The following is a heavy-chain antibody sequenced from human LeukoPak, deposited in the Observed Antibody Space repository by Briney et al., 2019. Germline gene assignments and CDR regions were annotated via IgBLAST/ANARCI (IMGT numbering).Heavy chain of an antibody. Sequence: RPGGSLRLSCAASGFTFSSYAMNWVRQAPGKGLEWVSTISGSGGSKHYADSVEGRFTISRDNSKNTVYLQMNSLRAEDTAIYYCAKLTSASGAYGVGVWGQGTAVTVSS. D-gene: IGHD3-10*01. CDR1: GFTFSSYA. V-gene: IGHV3-23*01. CDR2: ISGSGGSK. CDR3: AKLTSASGAYGVGV. J-gene: IGHJ6*02.